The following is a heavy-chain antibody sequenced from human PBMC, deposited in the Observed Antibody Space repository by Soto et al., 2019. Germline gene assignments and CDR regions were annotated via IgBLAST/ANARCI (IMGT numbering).Heavy chain of an antibody. V-gene: IGHV3-30*18. Sequence: PGGSLRLSCAASGFTFSSYGMHWVRQAPGKGLEWVAVMSYDGSNKYYADSVKGRFTISRDNSKNTLYLQMNSLRAEDTAVYYCAKDENRVYYDILTGSIAFDHWGQGTLVTVSS. CDR3: AKDENRVYYDILTGSIAFDH. CDR1: GFTFSSYG. D-gene: IGHD3-9*01. J-gene: IGHJ4*02. CDR2: MSYDGSNK.